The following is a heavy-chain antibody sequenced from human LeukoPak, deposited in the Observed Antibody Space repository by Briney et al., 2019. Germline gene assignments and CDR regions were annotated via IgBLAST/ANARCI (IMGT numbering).Heavy chain of an antibody. CDR2: VNPNTGTT. CDR3: AKDWGIAMTGLYSFDH. V-gene: IGHV1-2*02. J-gene: IGHJ4*02. D-gene: IGHD6-19*01. Sequence: ASVRVSCKTPGYPFRGYYVHWVRQAPGQGLEWMGWVNPNTGTTSSAKKFQGRVTMTTDTSINTVYMELRSLISDDTAMYYCAKDWGIAMTGLYSFDHWGQGTLVTVSS. CDR1: GYPFRGYY.